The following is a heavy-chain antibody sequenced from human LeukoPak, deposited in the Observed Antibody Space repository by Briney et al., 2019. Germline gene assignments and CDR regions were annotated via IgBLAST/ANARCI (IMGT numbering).Heavy chain of an antibody. V-gene: IGHV1-2*02. CDR1: GYTFTGYY. CDR3: ASARGYCSSTSCPTDAFDI. Sequence: ASVKVSCKASGYTFTGYYMYWVRQAPGQGLEWMGCINPNSGGTNFAQNFQGRVTMTRDTSISTAYMELSRLTSDDTAVYYCASARGYCSSTSCPTDAFDIWGQGTMATVSS. J-gene: IGHJ3*02. D-gene: IGHD2-2*01. CDR2: INPNSGGT.